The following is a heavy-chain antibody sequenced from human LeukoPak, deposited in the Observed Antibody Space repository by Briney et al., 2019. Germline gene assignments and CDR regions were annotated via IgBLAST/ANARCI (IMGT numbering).Heavy chain of an antibody. V-gene: IGHV3-21*01. J-gene: IGHJ4*02. CDR2: ISSSPSYI. D-gene: IGHD4-17*01. Sequence: GGSLTLSCAAPGFTFSPYTMTWVRQAPGKGREWVSSISSSPSYISYADSVKGRFTISRDNANNSLYLQTTSLGAEDTAVYYCASDRRVDGDPIDYWGQGTLVIVSS. CDR1: GFTFSPYT. CDR3: ASDRRVDGDPIDY.